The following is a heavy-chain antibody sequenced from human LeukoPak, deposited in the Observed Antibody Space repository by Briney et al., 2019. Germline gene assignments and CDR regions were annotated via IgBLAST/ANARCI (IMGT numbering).Heavy chain of an antibody. Sequence: GGSLRLSCAASGFTFDDYAMHWVRQAPGKGLEWVSGISWNSGSIGYADSVKGRFTISRDNAKNSLYLQMNSLRAEDMALYYCAKAAYSGSQGWIDYWGQGTLVTVSS. CDR3: AKAAYSGSQGWIDY. V-gene: IGHV3-9*03. CDR1: GFTFDDYA. J-gene: IGHJ4*02. D-gene: IGHD1-26*01. CDR2: ISWNSGSI.